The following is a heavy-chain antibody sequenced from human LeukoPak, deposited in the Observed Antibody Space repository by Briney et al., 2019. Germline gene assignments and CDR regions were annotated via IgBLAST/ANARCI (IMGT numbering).Heavy chain of an antibody. CDR1: GFTFGDYA. D-gene: IGHD3-10*01. Sequence: GGSLRLSCTASGFTFGDYAMSWFRQAPGKGLEWVGFIRSKAYGGTTEYAASVKGRFTISRDDSKSIAYLQMNSLKTEDTAVYYCTRDRGNVLLWFGGNYWGQGTLVTVSS. J-gene: IGHJ4*02. CDR2: IRSKAYGGTT. V-gene: IGHV3-49*03. CDR3: TRDRGNVLLWFGGNY.